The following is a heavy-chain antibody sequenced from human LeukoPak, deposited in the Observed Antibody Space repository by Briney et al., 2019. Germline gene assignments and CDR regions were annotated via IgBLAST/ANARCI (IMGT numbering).Heavy chain of an antibody. Sequence: SETLSLTCAVYGGSFSGYYWSWILQPPGKGLEWIGEINHSGSTSYNPSLKSRVTISVDTSKNQFSLKLSSVTAADTAVYYCATRPCSGGSCYSASRPYYFDYWGQGTLVTVSS. D-gene: IGHD2-15*01. CDR3: ATRPCSGGSCYSASRPYYFDY. V-gene: IGHV4-34*01. J-gene: IGHJ4*02. CDR1: GGSFSGYY. CDR2: INHSGST.